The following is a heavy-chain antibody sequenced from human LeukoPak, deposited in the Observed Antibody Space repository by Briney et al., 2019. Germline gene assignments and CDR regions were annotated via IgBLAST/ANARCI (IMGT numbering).Heavy chain of an antibody. CDR3: ARDLVRGTSDY. Sequence: PGGSLRLSCASSGFTFSSYERNWVRPAPGKGLEGVSYISSSGSTVYYACSVNGRFTISRDNAKNSLYLQMDSLRAEDTAVYYCARDLVRGTSDYWGQGTLVTVSS. CDR2: ISSSGSTV. V-gene: IGHV3-48*03. D-gene: IGHD3-10*01. CDR1: GFTFSSYE. J-gene: IGHJ4*02.